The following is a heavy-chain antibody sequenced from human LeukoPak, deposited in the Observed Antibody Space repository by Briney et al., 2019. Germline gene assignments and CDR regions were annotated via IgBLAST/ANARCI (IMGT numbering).Heavy chain of an antibody. V-gene: IGHV1-2*02. CDR3: ARGDCINGVCYLLRDY. Sequence: ASVEVSCKASGYMFTDYYMHWVRQAPGQGLEWMGWINPNTGGSNYAQKFQGRVTMTRETSISTAYMELSRLRSDDTAVYYCARGDCINGVCYLLRDYWGQGTLVTVSS. D-gene: IGHD2-8*01. CDR2: INPNTGGS. CDR1: GYMFTDYY. J-gene: IGHJ4*02.